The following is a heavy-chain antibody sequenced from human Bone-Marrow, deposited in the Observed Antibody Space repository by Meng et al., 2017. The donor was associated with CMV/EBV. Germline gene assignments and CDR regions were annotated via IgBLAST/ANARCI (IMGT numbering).Heavy chain of an antibody. Sequence: ASVKVSCKASGYTFTSYDINWVRQATGQGLEWMGWINPNSGGTNYAQKFQGRVTMTRDTSISTAYMELSRLRSDDTAVYYCARTLTGTTEFDYWGQGTLVTVSS. D-gene: IGHD1-20*01. V-gene: IGHV1-2*02. CDR1: GYTFTSYD. CDR3: ARTLTGTTEFDY. J-gene: IGHJ4*02. CDR2: INPNSGGT.